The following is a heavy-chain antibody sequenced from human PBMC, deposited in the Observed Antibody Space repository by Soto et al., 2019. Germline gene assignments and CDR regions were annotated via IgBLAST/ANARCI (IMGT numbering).Heavy chain of an antibody. CDR1: GGSISSGGYY. V-gene: IGHV4-31*03. CDR3: AREGYDSSGYYYRFDY. D-gene: IGHD3-22*01. Sequence: SETLSLTCTVSGGSISSGGYYWSWIRQHPGKGLEWIGYIYYSGSTYYNPSLKSRVTISVDTSKNQFSLKLSSVTAADTAVYYCAREGYDSSGYYYRFDYWGQGTLVTVSS. CDR2: IYYSGST. J-gene: IGHJ4*02.